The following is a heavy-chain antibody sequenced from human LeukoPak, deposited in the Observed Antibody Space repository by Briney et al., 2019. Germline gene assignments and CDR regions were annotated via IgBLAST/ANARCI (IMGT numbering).Heavy chain of an antibody. D-gene: IGHD3-16*01. CDR3: ARDWGYYFDY. Sequence: GGSLRLSCAASGFTFSSYGMHWVRQAPGEGLEWVSYISSSSSSTYYADSVKGRFTISRDNAKNSLYLQMNSLRAEDTAVYHCARDWGYYFDYWGQGTLVTVSS. V-gene: IGHV3-48*04. CDR1: GFTFSSYG. J-gene: IGHJ4*02. CDR2: ISSSSSST.